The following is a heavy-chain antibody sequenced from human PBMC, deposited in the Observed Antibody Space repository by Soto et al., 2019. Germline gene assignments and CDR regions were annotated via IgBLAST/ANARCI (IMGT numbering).Heavy chain of an antibody. CDR2: ISSSSSTI. J-gene: IGHJ3*02. V-gene: IGHV3-48*01. Sequence: EVQLVESGGGLVQPGGSLRLSCAASGFTFSSYSMNWVRQAPGKGLEWVSYISSSSSTIYYADSVKGRFTISRDNAKNSLYLQMNSLRAEDTAVYYCVSGGIAVGGAFDIWGQGTMVTVSS. D-gene: IGHD6-19*01. CDR3: VSGGIAVGGAFDI. CDR1: GFTFSSYS.